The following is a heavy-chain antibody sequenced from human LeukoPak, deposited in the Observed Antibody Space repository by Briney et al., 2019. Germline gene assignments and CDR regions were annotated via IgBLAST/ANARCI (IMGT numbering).Heavy chain of an antibody. D-gene: IGHD4-17*01. J-gene: IGHJ6*03. CDR1: GYTFTSYG. CDR3: ARRGAVSTVTTGVYYYYYMDV. Sequence: ASVKVCCKASGYTFTSYGISWVRQAPGQGLEWMGWISAYNGNTNYAQKLQGRVTMITDTSTSTAYMELRSLRSDDTAVYYCARRGAVSTVTTGVYYYYYMDVWGKGTPLTVSS. CDR2: ISAYNGNT. V-gene: IGHV1-18*01.